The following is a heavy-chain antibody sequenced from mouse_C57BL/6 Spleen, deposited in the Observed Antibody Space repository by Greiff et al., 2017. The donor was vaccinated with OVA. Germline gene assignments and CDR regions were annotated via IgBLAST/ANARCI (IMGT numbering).Heavy chain of an antibody. J-gene: IGHJ3*01. Sequence: VKLQESGPELVKPGASVKISCKASGYAFSSSWMNWVKQRPGKGLEWIGRIYPGDGDTNYNGKFKGKATLTADKSSSTAYMQLSSLTSEDSAVYFCARSAYDYDGAWFAYWGQGTLVTVSA. CDR2: IYPGDGDT. CDR1: GYAFSSSW. CDR3: ARSAYDYDGAWFAY. D-gene: IGHD2-4*01. V-gene: IGHV1-82*01.